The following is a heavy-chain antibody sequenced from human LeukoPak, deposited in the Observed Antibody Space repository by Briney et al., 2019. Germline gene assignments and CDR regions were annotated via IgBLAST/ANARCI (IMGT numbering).Heavy chain of an antibody. CDR3: ARDSQNLWFGELLVSWFDP. V-gene: IGHV7-4-1*02. J-gene: IGHJ5*02. D-gene: IGHD3-10*01. CDR1: GYTFTSYA. CDR2: INTNTGNP. Sequence: ASVKVSCKASGYTFTSYAMNWVRQAPGQGLEWMGWINTNTGNPTYAQGFTGRFVFSLDTSVSTAYLQISSLKAEDTAVYYCARDSQNLWFGELLVSWFDPWGQGTLVTVSS.